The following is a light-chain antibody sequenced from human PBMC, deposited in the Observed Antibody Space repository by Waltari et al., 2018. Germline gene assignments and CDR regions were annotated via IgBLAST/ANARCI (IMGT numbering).Light chain of an antibody. V-gene: IGKV1-39*01. CDR1: QNIGRY. Sequence: DIQMTQSPASLSASLGDRVTITCRASQNIGRYLNWYPQLSWSAPKLLIYAASNLQRGVPSRFIGSGSGTDFTLTISGLQPEDFGTYYCQQGYSTWTFGQGTNVDSK. CDR3: QQGYSTWT. CDR2: AAS. J-gene: IGKJ1*01.